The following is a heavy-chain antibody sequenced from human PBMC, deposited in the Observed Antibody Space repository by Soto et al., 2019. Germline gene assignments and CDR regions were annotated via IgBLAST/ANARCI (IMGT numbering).Heavy chain of an antibody. CDR1: GYTFTSYA. V-gene: IGHV1-3*01. J-gene: IGHJ5*02. CDR2: INAGNGNT. Sequence: ASVKVSCKASGYTFTSYAMHWVRQAPGQRLEWMGWINAGNGNTKYSQKFQGRVTITRDTSASTAYMELSSLRSEDTAVYYCARNWQWLGINWFDPWGQGTLVTVSS. CDR3: ARNWQWLGINWFDP. D-gene: IGHD6-19*01.